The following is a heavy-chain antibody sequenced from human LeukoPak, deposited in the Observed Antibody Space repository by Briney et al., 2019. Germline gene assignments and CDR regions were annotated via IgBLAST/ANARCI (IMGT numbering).Heavy chain of an antibody. J-gene: IGHJ4*02. D-gene: IGHD3-10*01. Sequence: ASVKVSCKASGYTFTTYDINWVRQATGQGLEWMGWMNPNSGNTGYAQKFQGRVTMSRNTSMSTAYMELNSLRSEDTAVYYCARANYYGSGKKDLDYWGQGTLVTVSS. CDR3: ARANYYGSGKKDLDY. CDR1: GYTFTTYD. CDR2: MNPNSGNT. V-gene: IGHV1-8*01.